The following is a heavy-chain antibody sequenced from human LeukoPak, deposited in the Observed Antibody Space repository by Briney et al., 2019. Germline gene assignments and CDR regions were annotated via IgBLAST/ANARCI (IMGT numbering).Heavy chain of an antibody. V-gene: IGHV3-21*01. Sequence: PGGSLRLSCAASGFIFNSHNMIWLRQAPGKGLEWVSSISTSRGKTYYADSLKGRFTISRDNAKNSLYLQMNSLRVEDTAVYYCARDRWEDWLPYYWGQGILVTVPS. CDR2: ISTSRGKT. CDR1: GFIFNSHN. J-gene: IGHJ4*02. CDR3: ARDRWEDWLPYY. D-gene: IGHD3/OR15-3a*01.